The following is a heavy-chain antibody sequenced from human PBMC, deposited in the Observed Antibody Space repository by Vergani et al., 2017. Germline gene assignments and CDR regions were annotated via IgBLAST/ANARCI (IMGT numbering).Heavy chain of an antibody. Sequence: QVQLVQSGAEVKKPGSSVKVSCKASGGTFSSYTISWVRQAPGQGLEWMGRIIAILGMANYAQKFQGRVTITADKSTSTAYMELSSLRSEDTAVYYCARGIVVVPAAIDAFDIWGQGTMVTVSS. CDR2: IIAILGMA. CDR1: GGTFSSYT. V-gene: IGHV1-69*02. D-gene: IGHD2-2*02. CDR3: ARGIVVVPAAIDAFDI. J-gene: IGHJ3*02.